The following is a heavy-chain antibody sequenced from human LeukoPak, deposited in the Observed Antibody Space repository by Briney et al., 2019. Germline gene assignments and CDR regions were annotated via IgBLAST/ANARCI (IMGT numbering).Heavy chain of an antibody. CDR3: ATRYCSSTSCYAEYFQH. CDR1: GCTFTGYY. Sequence: ASVKVSCKASGCTFTGYYMHWVRQAPGQGLEWMGWINPNSGGTNYAQKFQGRVTMTRDTSISTAYMELSRLRSDDTPVYYCATRYCSSTSCYAEYFQHWGQGTLVTVSS. D-gene: IGHD2-2*01. CDR2: INPNSGGT. V-gene: IGHV1-2*02. J-gene: IGHJ1*01.